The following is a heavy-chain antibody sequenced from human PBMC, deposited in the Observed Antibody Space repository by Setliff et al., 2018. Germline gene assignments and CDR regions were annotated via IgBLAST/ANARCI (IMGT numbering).Heavy chain of an antibody. D-gene: IGHD6-6*01. Sequence: ASVKVSCKASGYTFTSYYMHWVRRAPGQGLEWMGIINPSGGSTSYAQKFQGRVTMTRDTSTSTVYMELSSLRSEDTAVYYCAITSIAARPDFSFGYWGQGTLVTVSS. J-gene: IGHJ4*02. CDR2: INPSGGST. V-gene: IGHV1-46*01. CDR3: AITSIAARPDFSFGY. CDR1: GYTFTSYY.